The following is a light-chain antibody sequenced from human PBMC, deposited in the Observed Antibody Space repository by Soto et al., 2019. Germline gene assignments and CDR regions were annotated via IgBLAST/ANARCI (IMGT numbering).Light chain of an antibody. V-gene: IGKV3-15*01. Sequence: ENVMTQSPATLSVSPAERATLSCRASQSIGSDLAWYQQKPGQAPRLLIYGASTRATGIPARFSGSGSGTDFTLTISSLQSEDFAVYYCQQRNNWPLTFGGGTKVDIK. CDR3: QQRNNWPLT. CDR1: QSIGSD. J-gene: IGKJ4*01. CDR2: GAS.